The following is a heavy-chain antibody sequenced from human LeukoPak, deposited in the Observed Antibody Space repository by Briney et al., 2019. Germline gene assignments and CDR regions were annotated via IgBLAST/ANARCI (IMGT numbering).Heavy chain of an antibody. J-gene: IGHJ4*02. D-gene: IGHD1-26*01. V-gene: IGHV3-21*01. CDR1: GFTFSSYS. CDR2: ISISSSYI. CDR3: AREWELPPNFDY. Sequence: GGSLRLSCAASGFTFSSYSMNWVRQAPGKGLEWVSSISISSSYIYYADSLKGRFTISRDNAKNSLYLQMNSLRAEDTAVYYCAREWELPPNFDYWGQGTLVTVSS.